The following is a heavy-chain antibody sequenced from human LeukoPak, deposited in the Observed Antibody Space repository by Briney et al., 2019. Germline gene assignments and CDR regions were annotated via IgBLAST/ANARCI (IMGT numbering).Heavy chain of an antibody. Sequence: ASVNVSCKASGYTFTSYAMNWVRQAPGQGLEWMGWINTNTGNPTYAQGFTGRFVFSLDTSVSTAYLQISSLKAEDTAVYYCASLLPTMYSSGWYEFDYWGQGTLVTVSS. J-gene: IGHJ4*02. D-gene: IGHD6-19*01. CDR2: INTNTGNP. V-gene: IGHV7-4-1*02. CDR3: ASLLPTMYSSGWYEFDY. CDR1: GYTFTSYA.